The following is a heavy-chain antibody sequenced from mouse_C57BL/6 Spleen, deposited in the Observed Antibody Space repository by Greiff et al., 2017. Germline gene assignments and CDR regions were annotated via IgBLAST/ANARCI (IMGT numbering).Heavy chain of an antibody. Sequence: VQLQQPGAELVRPGTSVKLSCKASGYTFTSYWMHWVKQRPGQGLEWIGVIDPSDSYTNYNQKFKGKATLTVDTSSSTAYMQLSSLTSEDSAVYYCAMIYYDYDGGFAYWGQGTLVTVSA. D-gene: IGHD2-4*01. V-gene: IGHV1-59*01. CDR3: AMIYYDYDGGFAY. CDR1: GYTFTSYW. J-gene: IGHJ3*01. CDR2: IDPSDSYT.